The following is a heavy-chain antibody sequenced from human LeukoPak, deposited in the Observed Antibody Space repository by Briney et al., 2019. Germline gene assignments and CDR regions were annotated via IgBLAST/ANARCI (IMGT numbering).Heavy chain of an antibody. CDR1: GYSISSGYY. V-gene: IGHV4-61*01. Sequence: PSETLSLTCTVSGYSISSGYYWSWIRQPPGKGLEWIGYIYYSGSTNYNPSLKSRVTISVDTSKNQFSLKLSSVTAADTAVYYCARGQSSATAYYDFWSGYYMGWFDPWGQGTLVTVSS. J-gene: IGHJ5*02. CDR3: ARGQSSATAYYDFWSGYYMGWFDP. D-gene: IGHD3-3*01. CDR2: IYYSGST.